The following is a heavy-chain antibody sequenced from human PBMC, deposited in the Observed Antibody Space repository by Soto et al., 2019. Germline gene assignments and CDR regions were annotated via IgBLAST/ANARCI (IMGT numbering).Heavy chain of an antibody. V-gene: IGHV1-3*01. Sequence: ASVKVSCKASGYTFTSYAMHWVRQAPGQRLEWMGWINAGNGNTKYSQKFQGRVTITRDTSASTAYMELSSLRSEDTAVYYCARDPMKVYGGNSDSRFLWYGMDVWGQGTTVTVSS. CDR3: ARDPMKVYGGNSDSRFLWYGMDV. CDR1: GYTFTSYA. J-gene: IGHJ6*02. D-gene: IGHD4-17*01. CDR2: INAGNGNT.